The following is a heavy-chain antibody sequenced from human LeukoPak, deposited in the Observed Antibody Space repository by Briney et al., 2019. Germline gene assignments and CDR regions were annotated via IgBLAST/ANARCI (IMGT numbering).Heavy chain of an antibody. CDR1: GGSTSGGNYY. Sequence: SETLSLTCIVSGGSTSGGNYYWGWIRRPPGKGLEWIGGISSSGNTYYNPSLKSRITISIDTSKNHFSLKLSSVTAADTAVYYCARVGYYDFWSGPSWFDPWGQGTLVTASS. J-gene: IGHJ5*02. D-gene: IGHD3-3*01. CDR2: ISSSGNT. CDR3: ARVGYYDFWSGPSWFDP. V-gene: IGHV4-39*02.